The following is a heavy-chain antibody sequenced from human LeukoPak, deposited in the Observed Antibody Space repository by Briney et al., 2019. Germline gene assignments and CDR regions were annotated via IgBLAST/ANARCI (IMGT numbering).Heavy chain of an antibody. V-gene: IGHV3-30-3*01. CDR3: ARVMIVVDIWETDY. J-gene: IGHJ4*02. CDR2: ISYDGSNK. D-gene: IGHD3-22*01. CDR1: GFTVSSNY. Sequence: GGSLRLSCAASGFTVSSNYMSWVRQAPGKGLEWVAVISYDGSNKYYADPVKGRFTISRDNSKNTLYLQMNSLRAEDTAVYYCARVMIVVDIWETDYWGQGTLVTVSS.